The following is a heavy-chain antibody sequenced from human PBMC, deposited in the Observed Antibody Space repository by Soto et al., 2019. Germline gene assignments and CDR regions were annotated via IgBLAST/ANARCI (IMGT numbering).Heavy chain of an antibody. CDR3: ARDLVYYDSSGFDC. J-gene: IGHJ4*02. V-gene: IGHV3-21*01. D-gene: IGHD3-22*01. CDR2: ISSSSSYI. CDR1: GFTFSSYS. Sequence: GGSLRLSCAASGFTFSSYSMNWVRQAPGKGLEWVSSISSSSSYIYYADSVKGRFTISRDNAKNSLYLQMNSLRAEDTAVYYCARDLVYYDSSGFDCWGQGTLVTVSS.